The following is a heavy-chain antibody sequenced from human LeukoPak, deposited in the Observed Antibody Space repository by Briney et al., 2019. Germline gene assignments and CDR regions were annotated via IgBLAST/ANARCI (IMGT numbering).Heavy chain of an antibody. Sequence: GGSLRLSCAASGFTFSSYAMSWVRQAPGKGLEWVSAISGSGGSTYYADSVKGRFTISRDNSKNTLYLQMNSLRAEDTAVYYCARCNSEDYYGSYWGQGTLVTVSS. J-gene: IGHJ4*02. V-gene: IGHV3-23*01. CDR2: ISGSGGST. CDR1: GFTFSSYA. D-gene: IGHD3-10*01. CDR3: ARCNSEDYYGSY.